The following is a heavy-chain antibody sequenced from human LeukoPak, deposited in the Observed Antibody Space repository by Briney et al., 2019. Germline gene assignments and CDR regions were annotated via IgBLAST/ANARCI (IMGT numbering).Heavy chain of an antibody. V-gene: IGHV4-4*02. J-gene: IGHJ5*02. CDR2: IYHSGST. CDR3: ARRSTGSGWYVWFDP. D-gene: IGHD6-19*01. Sequence: KPSGTLSLTCAVSGGSISSSNWWSWVRQPPGKGLEWIGEIYHSGSTDYNPSLKSRVTISVDKSKNQFSLKLSSLTAADTAVYYCARRSTGSGWYVWFDPWGQGTLVTVSS. CDR1: GGSISSSNW.